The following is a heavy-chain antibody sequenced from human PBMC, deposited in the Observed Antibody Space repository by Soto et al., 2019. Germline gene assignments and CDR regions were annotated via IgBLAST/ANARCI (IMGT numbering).Heavy chain of an antibody. Sequence: QVQLVQSGAEVKRPGSSVKVSCKSSGGTFSKYAITWVRQAPGQGLEWMGGIIPIFATAKYAQKFQGRVSITADESTSTAHMELSSLRSEDTAVYYCARGETYLGVWGQGTTVTVSS. V-gene: IGHV1-69*01. CDR2: IIPIFATA. CDR3: ARGETYLGV. CDR1: GGTFSKYA. D-gene: IGHD3-16*01. J-gene: IGHJ6*02.